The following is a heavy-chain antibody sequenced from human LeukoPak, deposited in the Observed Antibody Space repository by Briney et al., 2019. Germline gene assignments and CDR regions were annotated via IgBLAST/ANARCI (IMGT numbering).Heavy chain of an antibody. V-gene: IGHV1-2*02. CDR1: GYTFTGYY. D-gene: IGHD3-10*01. J-gene: IGHJ4*02. Sequence: GASVKVSCKASGYTFTGYYIRWVRQAPGQGLEWVGWINPNSGGTKFAQKFQGRVTMTRDTSITTAYMGLSGLGSDDTAVYYCGSWDYGSGSYSPYYWGQGTLVTVSS. CDR3: GSWDYGSGSYSPYY. CDR2: INPNSGGT.